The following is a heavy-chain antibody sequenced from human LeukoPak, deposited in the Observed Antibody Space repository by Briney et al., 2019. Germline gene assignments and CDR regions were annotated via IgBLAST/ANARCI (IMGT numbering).Heavy chain of an antibody. CDR3: ARHSQTTMIVVLEAFDI. CDR2: IYYSGST. D-gene: IGHD3-22*01. CDR1: GGSISSGDYY. Sequence: SQTLSLTCTVSGGSISSGDYYWSWIRQPPGKGLEWIGYIYYSGSTYYNPSLKSRVTISVDTSKNQFSLKLSSVTAADTAVYYCARHSQTTMIVVLEAFDIWGQGTMVTVSP. V-gene: IGHV4-30-4*01. J-gene: IGHJ3*02.